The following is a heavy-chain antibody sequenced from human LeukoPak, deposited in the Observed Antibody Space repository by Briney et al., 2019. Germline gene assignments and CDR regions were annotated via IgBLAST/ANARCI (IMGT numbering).Heavy chain of an antibody. CDR2: ITGRGDNT. J-gene: IGHJ4*02. V-gene: IGHV3-23*01. CDR3: AKFDYGGNPFFDY. CDR1: GFTFSDSA. Sequence: GGSLRLSCAASGFTFSDSAMSWVRQAPGKGLEWVSTITGRGDNTHYADSVKGRFTISRDNSKNTLYLQMNSLRAEDTAVYYCAKFDYGGNPFFDYWGQGTLVTVSS. D-gene: IGHD4-23*01.